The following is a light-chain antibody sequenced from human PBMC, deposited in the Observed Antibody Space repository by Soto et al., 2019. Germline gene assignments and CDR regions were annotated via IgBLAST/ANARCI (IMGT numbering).Light chain of an antibody. CDR2: GAS. V-gene: IGKV3-15*01. CDR1: QSVSTS. CDR3: QQYNNWPRT. Sequence: EIVMTQSPATLSASPGEGATLSCWASQSVSTSLAWYQQKPGQAPRLLIYGASTRATGIPARFSGSGSGTEFTLTISSLQSEDFAVYYCQQYNNWPRTFGQGTRLEIK. J-gene: IGKJ2*01.